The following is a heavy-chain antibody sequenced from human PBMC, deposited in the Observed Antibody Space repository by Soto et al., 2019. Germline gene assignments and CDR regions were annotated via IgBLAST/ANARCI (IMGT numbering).Heavy chain of an antibody. D-gene: IGHD5-18*01. CDR1: GYTFTSYA. CDR3: ARVDTDMARSFDY. J-gene: IGHJ4*02. Sequence: ASVKVSCKASGYTFTSYAMHWVRQAPGQRLEWMGWINAGNGNTKYSPKFQGRVTLTRDPSASTAYIELSSLRSEDTAVYYCARVDTDMARSFDYWGQGSLVTVS. V-gene: IGHV1-3*01. CDR2: INAGNGNT.